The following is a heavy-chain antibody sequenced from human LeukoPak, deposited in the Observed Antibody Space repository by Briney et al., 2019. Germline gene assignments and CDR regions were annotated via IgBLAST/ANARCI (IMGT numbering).Heavy chain of an antibody. CDR1: GYSISSGYY. CDR3: ARLWFGRHYFDY. V-gene: IGHV4-38-2*01. J-gene: IGHJ4*02. Sequence: SETLSLTCAVSGYSISSGYYWGWIRQPPGKGLEWIGSIYHSGSTYYNPSLKRRVTISVDTSKNQFSLKLSSVTAADTAVYYCARLWFGRHYFDYWGQGTLVTVSS. D-gene: IGHD3-10*01. CDR2: IYHSGST.